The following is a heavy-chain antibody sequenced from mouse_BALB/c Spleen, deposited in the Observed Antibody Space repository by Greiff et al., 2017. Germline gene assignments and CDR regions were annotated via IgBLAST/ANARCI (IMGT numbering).Heavy chain of an antibody. D-gene: IGHD1-1*01. J-gene: IGHJ2*01. CDR3: ARHPYYGSRYYFDY. Sequence: EVKLVESGGGLVQPGGSLKLSCAASGFTFSSYTMSWVRQTPEKRLEWVAYISNGGGSTYYPDTVKGRFTISRDNAKNTLYLQMSSLKSEDTAMYYCARHPYYGSRYYFDYWGQGTTLTVSS. V-gene: IGHV5-12-2*01. CDR2: ISNGGGST. CDR1: GFTFSSYT.